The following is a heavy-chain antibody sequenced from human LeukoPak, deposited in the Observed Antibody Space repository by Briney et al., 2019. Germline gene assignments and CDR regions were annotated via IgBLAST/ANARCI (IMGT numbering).Heavy chain of an antibody. CDR2: ISSSSSYI. J-gene: IGHJ4*02. CDR1: GFTFSSSS. V-gene: IGHV3-21*01. Sequence: PGGSLRLSCAASGFTFSSSSMNWVRQAPGKGLEWVSSISSSSSYIYYADSVKGRFTISRDNAKNSLYLQMNSLRAEDTAVYYCARIPRIVGASPPDYWGQGTLVTVSS. CDR3: ARIPRIVGASPPDY. D-gene: IGHD1-26*01.